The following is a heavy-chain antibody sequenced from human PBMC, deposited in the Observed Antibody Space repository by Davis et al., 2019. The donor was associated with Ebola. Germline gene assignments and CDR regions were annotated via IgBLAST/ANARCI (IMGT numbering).Heavy chain of an antibody. D-gene: IGHD3-22*01. J-gene: IGHJ3*02. Sequence: GESLKISCVASGFTFNSFGMHWVRQAPGKGLEWVAVISYDGSNKYYADSVKGRFTISRDNSKNTLYLQMNSLRAEDTAVYYCARVPYYYDSSGYWGAFDIWGQGTMVTVSS. CDR3: ARVPYYYDSSGYWGAFDI. CDR1: GFTFNSFG. V-gene: IGHV3-30*03. CDR2: ISYDGSNK.